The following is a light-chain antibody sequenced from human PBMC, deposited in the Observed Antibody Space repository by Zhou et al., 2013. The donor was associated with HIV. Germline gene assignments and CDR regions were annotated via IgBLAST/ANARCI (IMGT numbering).Light chain of an antibody. CDR2: AAS. V-gene: IGKV1-39*01. J-gene: IGKJ4*01. Sequence: DIQMTQSPSSLSPSVGDRVTITCRASQSISTYVNWYQQKPGKAPNLLIYAASTLQSGVPSRFSGSGSGTDFTLTIRSLQPEDFATYYCQQSYSTRLSFGGGTKVEVK. CDR3: QQSYSTRLS. CDR1: QSISTY.